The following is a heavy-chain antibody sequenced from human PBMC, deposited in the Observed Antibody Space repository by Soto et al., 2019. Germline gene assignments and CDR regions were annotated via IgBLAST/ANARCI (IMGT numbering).Heavy chain of an antibody. CDR2: ISSSGDII. Sequence: LRLSCAASGFAFSDYYMSWIRRAPGKGLEWVSYISSSGDIIYYADSVKGRFTISRDNAKNSLYLQMNSLRAEDTAVYYCARDLGYYDSSGYFDYWGQGTLVTVSS. J-gene: IGHJ4*02. D-gene: IGHD3-22*01. CDR1: GFAFSDYY. V-gene: IGHV3-11*01. CDR3: ARDLGYYDSSGYFDY.